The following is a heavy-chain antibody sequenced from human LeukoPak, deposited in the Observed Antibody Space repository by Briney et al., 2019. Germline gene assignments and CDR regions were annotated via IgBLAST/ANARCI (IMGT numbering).Heavy chain of an antibody. CDR1: GVSISSYY. V-gene: IGHV4-59*01. Sequence: SETLSLTCTVSGVSISSYYWSWIRQPPGKGLEWIGYIYYSGSTNYNPSLKSRVTISVDTSKNQFSLKLSSVTAADTAVYYCARHGRRSDAFDIWGQGTMVTVSS. CDR2: IYYSGST. J-gene: IGHJ3*02. CDR3: ARHGRRSDAFDI.